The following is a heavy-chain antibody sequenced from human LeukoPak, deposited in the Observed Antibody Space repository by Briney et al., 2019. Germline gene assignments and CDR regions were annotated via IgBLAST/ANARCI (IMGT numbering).Heavy chain of an antibody. CDR3: ASYYGSGSNYKLDY. CDR2: INTDGTTT. J-gene: IGHJ4*02. CDR1: GFTFSNSW. V-gene: IGHV3-74*01. Sequence: GGSLRLSCAASGFTFSNSWMHWVRQAPGKGLVWVSRINTDGTTTTYADSVRGRFTISRDNAKNTLYLQMNSLRAEDTAVYYCASYYGSGSNYKLDYWGQGTLVTVSS. D-gene: IGHD3-10*01.